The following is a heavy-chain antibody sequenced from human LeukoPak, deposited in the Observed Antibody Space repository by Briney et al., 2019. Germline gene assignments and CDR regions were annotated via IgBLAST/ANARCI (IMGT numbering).Heavy chain of an antibody. CDR2: IYYSGST. CDR3: ARARVVEGAFDI. J-gene: IGHJ3*02. V-gene: IGHV4-30-4*08. D-gene: IGHD3-22*01. CDR1: GGSISSGGYY. Sequence: SETLSLTCTVSGGSISSGGYYWSWIRQHPGKGLEWIGYIYYSGSTYYNPSLKSRVTISVDTSKNQFSLKLSSVTAADTAVYYCARARVVEGAFDIWGQGTMVTVSS.